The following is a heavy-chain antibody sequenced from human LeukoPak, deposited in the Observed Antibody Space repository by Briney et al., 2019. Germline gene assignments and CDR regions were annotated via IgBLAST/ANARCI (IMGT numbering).Heavy chain of an antibody. CDR3: ARDGLSSGWYG. D-gene: IGHD6-19*01. J-gene: IGHJ4*02. CDR2: SFFSGST. Sequence: PSETLSLTCTVSGGSISSYYWSWIRQPPGKGLEWIGYSFFSGSTNYNPSLKSRVTISLDTSKNQFSLRLNSVTAADTAVYYCARDGLSSGWYGWAQGTPVTVSS. V-gene: IGHV4-59*01. CDR1: GGSISSYY.